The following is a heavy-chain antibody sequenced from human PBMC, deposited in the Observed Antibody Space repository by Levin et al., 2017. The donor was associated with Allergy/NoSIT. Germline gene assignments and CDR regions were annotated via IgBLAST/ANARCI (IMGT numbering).Heavy chain of an antibody. CDR3: ARDRDPFSRTGYIWLDP. CDR1: GYTFANYG. J-gene: IGHJ5*02. V-gene: IGHV1-18*01. Sequence: GASVKVSCKASGYTFANYGISWVRQAPGQGLEWMGWVFTDNGQTTSAQSLQGRLTLTTDTSTSTVYMELRGLTSDDTAVYYCARDRDPFSRTGYIWLDPWGQGTLVTVSS. D-gene: IGHD6-13*01. CDR2: VFTDNGQT.